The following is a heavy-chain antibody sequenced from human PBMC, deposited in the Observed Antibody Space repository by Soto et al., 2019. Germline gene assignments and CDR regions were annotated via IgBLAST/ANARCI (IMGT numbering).Heavy chain of an antibody. CDR2: INHSGST. CDR1: GGSFSGYY. D-gene: IGHD6-6*01. CDR3: ARGRVLAARLDY. V-gene: IGHV4-34*01. J-gene: IGHJ4*02. Sequence: PSETLSLTCAVYGGSFSGYYWSWIRQPPGKGLEWIGEINHSGSTNYNPSLKSRVTISVDTSKNQFSLKLSSVTAADTAVYYCARGRVLAARLDYWGQGTLVTVSS.